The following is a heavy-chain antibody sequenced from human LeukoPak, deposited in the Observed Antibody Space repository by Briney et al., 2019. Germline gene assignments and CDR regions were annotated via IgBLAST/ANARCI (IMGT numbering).Heavy chain of an antibody. CDR2: INNDGSIT. CDR3: ARGWNTTPRSGFDI. Sequence: GGSLRLSCAASEFTISRYWMHWVRQAPGKGLVWVSNINNDGSITTYADSVKGRFTISRDNVKNALFLQMNSLGAEDTALYYCARGWNTTPRSGFDIWGLGTMVTVSS. J-gene: IGHJ3*02. V-gene: IGHV3-74*01. CDR1: EFTISRYW. D-gene: IGHD1/OR15-1a*01.